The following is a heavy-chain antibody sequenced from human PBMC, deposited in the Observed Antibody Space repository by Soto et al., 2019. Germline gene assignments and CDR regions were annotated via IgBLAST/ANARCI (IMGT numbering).Heavy chain of an antibody. V-gene: IGHV4-30-4*01. J-gene: IGHJ4*02. Sequence: QVQLQESGPGLVKPSQTLSLTCTVSGGSISSGDYYWSWIRQPPGKGLEWIGYIYYSGSTYYNPSLKSRVTXXVXTXXNQLSLKLSSVTAADTAVYYCARVKNRLGNEPIDYWGQGTLVTVSS. CDR2: IYYSGST. CDR3: ARVKNRLGNEPIDY. D-gene: IGHD1-1*01. CDR1: GGSISSGDYY.